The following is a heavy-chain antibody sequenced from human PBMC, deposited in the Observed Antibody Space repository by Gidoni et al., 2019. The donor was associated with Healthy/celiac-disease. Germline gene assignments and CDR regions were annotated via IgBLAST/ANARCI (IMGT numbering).Heavy chain of an antibody. CDR3: ARDVVVVPAGFDI. CDR2: SYYSGIT. Sequence: QVQLQDSGPGLVKHSQTPFLPCTVAGGSISSGDSYWSWIRQPPGKGLEWIEYSYYSGITYYNPSLKSLVTISVDTSNIQCSLKLSSGTAADTAVYYCARDVVVVPAGFDIWGQGTMVTVSS. D-gene: IGHD2-2*01. J-gene: IGHJ3*02. CDR1: GGSISSGDSY. V-gene: IGHV4-30-4*01.